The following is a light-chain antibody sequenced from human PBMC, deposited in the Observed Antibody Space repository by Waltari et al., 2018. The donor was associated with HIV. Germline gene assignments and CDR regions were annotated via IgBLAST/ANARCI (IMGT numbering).Light chain of an antibody. CDR3: ATWDDLLSGRV. J-gene: IGLJ3*02. Sequence: QSVLTQPSSASGTPGQRVTMSCSGTSGNTRTHSVYWYQQFPGTAPKLIICRSAERPSGVPDRFSGSKSGTAATLSISGLRAEDEGIYYCATWDDLLSGRVFGGGTKLSVL. CDR1: SGNTRTHS. V-gene: IGLV1-47*01. CDR2: RSA.